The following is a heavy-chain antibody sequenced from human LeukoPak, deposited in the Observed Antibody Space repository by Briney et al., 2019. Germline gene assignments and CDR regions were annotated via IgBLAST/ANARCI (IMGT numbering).Heavy chain of an antibody. CDR3: VRGGLPFDY. Sequence: GASVKVSCKVFGYTFTDYNMNWVRQAPGQGLEWMGWINANGGGTNYAQKFQGRVTMTRDTSISTVYMELSRPRSDDTAVDCWVRGGLPFDYWGQGTLVTVSS. J-gene: IGHJ4*02. CDR1: GYTFTDYN. V-gene: IGHV1-2*02. CDR2: INANGGGT.